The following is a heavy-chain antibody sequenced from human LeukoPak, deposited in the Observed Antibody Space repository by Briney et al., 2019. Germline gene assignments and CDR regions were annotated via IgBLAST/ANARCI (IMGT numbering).Heavy chain of an antibody. CDR2: ISYDGSNK. Sequence: GRSLRLSCAASGFTFSSYAMHWVRQAPGKGLEWVAVISYDGSNKYYADSVKGRFTISRDNSKNTLYLQMNSLRAEDTAAYYCARDGAAGGMDVWGQGTTVTVSS. V-gene: IGHV3-30-3*01. CDR3: ARDGAAGGMDV. D-gene: IGHD6-13*01. CDR1: GFTFSSYA. J-gene: IGHJ6*02.